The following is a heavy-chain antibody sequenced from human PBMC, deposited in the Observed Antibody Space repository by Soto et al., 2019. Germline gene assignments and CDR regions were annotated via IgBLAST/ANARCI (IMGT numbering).Heavy chain of an antibody. CDR2: ITGSGDSA. Sequence: EVQLLESGGGLVQPGGSLRLSCAASGFTFNNYAISWVRQAPGKGLEWVSTITGSGDSAYYADSVKGRFIFSRDNSKNTLYMQMHSLGAEDSAIYYRAKGRGTNYYYHMDVWGGGTTVTVSS. J-gene: IGHJ6*03. CDR3: AKGRGTNYYYHMDV. V-gene: IGHV3-23*01. CDR1: GFTFNNYA. D-gene: IGHD1-26*01.